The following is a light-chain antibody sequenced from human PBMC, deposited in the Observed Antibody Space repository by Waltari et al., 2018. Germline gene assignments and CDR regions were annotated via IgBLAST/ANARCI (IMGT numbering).Light chain of an antibody. CDR3: SSYTGSSIRYV. Sequence: QSDLTQPASVSGSPGQSITISCTGTSSDVGGYNYVSGYQQHPGKAPKLMIYGVSNRPSGVSNRFSGSKSGNTASLTISGLQAEDEADYYCSSYTGSSIRYVFGTGTKVTVL. V-gene: IGLV2-14*01. J-gene: IGLJ1*01. CDR2: GVS. CDR1: SSDVGGYNY.